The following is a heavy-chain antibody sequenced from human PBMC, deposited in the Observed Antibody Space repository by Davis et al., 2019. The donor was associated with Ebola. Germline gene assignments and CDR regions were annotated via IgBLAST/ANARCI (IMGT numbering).Heavy chain of an antibody. J-gene: IGHJ6*02. CDR2: LYYSGST. CDR1: GASISPYY. CDR3: AREITGPGYFYGMDV. Sequence: SETLSLTCSVSGASISPYYWTWIRQPPGKGLEWIGNLYYSGSTNYNPSLKSRVTISVDTSKNQFSLKLSSVTAADTAVYYCAREITGPGYFYGMDVWGQGTAVTVSS. D-gene: IGHD1-14*01. V-gene: IGHV4-59*01.